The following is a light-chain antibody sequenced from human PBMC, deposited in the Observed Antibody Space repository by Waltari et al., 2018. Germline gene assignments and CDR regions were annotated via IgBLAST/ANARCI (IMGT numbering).Light chain of an antibody. J-gene: IGKJ4*01. CDR3: QQYYSTPPT. V-gene: IGKV4-1*01. CDR2: WAS. CDR1: QSLLYSSNNNNV. Sequence: DIVMTQSPDSLAVSLGERATINCKPSQSLLYSSNNNNVLAWYQQKPGQPPKLLIYWASTQGCGVPDRCSGSGSGRNFTLTISSLQAEDVAVYYCQQYYSTPPTFGGGTKVDIK.